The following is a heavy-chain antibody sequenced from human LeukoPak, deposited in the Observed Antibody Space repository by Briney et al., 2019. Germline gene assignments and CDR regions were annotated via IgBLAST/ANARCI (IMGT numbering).Heavy chain of an antibody. Sequence: GASVKVSCKASGYTFTSYDFNWVRQAPGQGLEWMGWINTNTGNPTYAQGLTGRFVFSLDTSVSTAYLQISSLKAEDTAVYYCARDMLEQTLNWFDPWGQGTLVTVSS. D-gene: IGHD1/OR15-1a*01. V-gene: IGHV7-4-1*02. CDR3: ARDMLEQTLNWFDP. CDR2: INTNTGNP. J-gene: IGHJ5*02. CDR1: GYTFTSYD.